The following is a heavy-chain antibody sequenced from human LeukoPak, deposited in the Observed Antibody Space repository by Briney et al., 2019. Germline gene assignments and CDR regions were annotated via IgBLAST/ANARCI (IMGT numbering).Heavy chain of an antibody. J-gene: IGHJ6*02. CDR1: GGSFSGYY. D-gene: IGHD3-3*01. Sequence: PSETLSLTCAVYGGSFSGYYWSWIRQPPGKGLEWIGEINHSGSTNYNPSLKSRVTISVDTSKNQFSLKLSSVTAADTAVYYCARGPGYDFWSADYYYGMDVWGQGTTVTVSS. CDR3: ARGPGYDFWSADYYYGMDV. V-gene: IGHV4-34*01. CDR2: INHSGST.